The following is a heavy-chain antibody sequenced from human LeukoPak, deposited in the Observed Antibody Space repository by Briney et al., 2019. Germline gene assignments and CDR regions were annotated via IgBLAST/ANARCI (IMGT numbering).Heavy chain of an antibody. CDR2: IYSGGAT. D-gene: IGHD2-2*01. J-gene: IGHJ3*02. CDR1: GLTVSSSF. V-gene: IGHV3-53*01. CDR3: ARVMLPYCTSSNCPDAFDI. Sequence: GGSLRLSCAASGLTVSSSFMSWVRQAPGKGLQWVSIIYSGGATWYADPVKGRFTISRDNSKNTLYLQMNSLRAEDTAMYYCARVMLPYCTSSNCPDAFDIWGQGTMVTVSS.